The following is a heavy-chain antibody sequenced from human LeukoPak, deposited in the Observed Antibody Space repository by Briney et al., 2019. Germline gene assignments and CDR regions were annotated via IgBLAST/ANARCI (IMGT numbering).Heavy chain of an antibody. V-gene: IGHV4-4*02. CDR2: FFYSGST. CDR3: ARDRDEGFDL. Sequence: SETLSLTCAVSGGSISSSNWWSWVRQPPGKGLEWIGYFFYSGSTNYNPSLKSRVMISTDASKNQVSLSLSSVTAADTAVYYCARDRDEGFDLWGRGTLVTVSS. CDR1: GGSISSSNW. J-gene: IGHJ2*01.